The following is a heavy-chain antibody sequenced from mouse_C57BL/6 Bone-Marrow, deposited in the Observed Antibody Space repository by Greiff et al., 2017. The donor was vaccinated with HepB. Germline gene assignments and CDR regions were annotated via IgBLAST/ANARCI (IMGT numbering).Heavy chain of an antibody. J-gene: IGHJ4*01. CDR1: GYAFSSSW. V-gene: IGHV1-82*01. CDR2: IYPGDGDT. Sequence: QVQLKESGPELVKPGASVKISCKASGYAFSSSWMNWVKQRPGKGLEWIGRIYPGDGDTNYNGKFKGKATLTADKSSSTAYMQLSSLTSEDSAVYFCAREGAMDYWGQGTSVTVSS. CDR3: AREGAMDY.